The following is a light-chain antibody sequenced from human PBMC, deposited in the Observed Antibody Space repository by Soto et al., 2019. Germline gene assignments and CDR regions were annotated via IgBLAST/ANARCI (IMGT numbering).Light chain of an antibody. CDR1: QSLSSTY. V-gene: IGKV3-20*01. J-gene: IGKJ2*01. CDR3: QQYGSSPPMYT. CDR2: GAS. Sequence: EIVLTQSPGTLSLSPGERATLFCRASQSLSSTYLAWYQQRPGQAPRLLIFGASNRATGIPDRFRGSGSGTDFTLTISRLEPGDFAVYYCQQYGSSPPMYTFGQGTKLEIK.